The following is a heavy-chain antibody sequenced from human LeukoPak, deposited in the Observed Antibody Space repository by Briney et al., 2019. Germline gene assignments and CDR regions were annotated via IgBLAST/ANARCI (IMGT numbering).Heavy chain of an antibody. CDR1: GFTFDDYA. CDR2: ISWNSGSI. CDR3: ARVGSTGYYGMDV. J-gene: IGHJ6*02. V-gene: IGHV3-9*01. D-gene: IGHD4-17*01. Sequence: GRSLRLSCAASGFTFDDYAMHWVRQAPGKGLEWVSGISWNSGSIGYADSVKGRFTISRDNAKNSLYLQMNSLRAEDTAVYYCARVGSTGYYGMDVWGQGTTVTVSS.